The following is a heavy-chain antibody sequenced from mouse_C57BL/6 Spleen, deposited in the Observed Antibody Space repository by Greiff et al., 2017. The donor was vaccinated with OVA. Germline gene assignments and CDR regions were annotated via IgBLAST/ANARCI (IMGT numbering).Heavy chain of an antibody. CDR1: GYTFTSYW. CDR3: ARDGYYGSSYEGAMDY. J-gene: IGHJ4*01. V-gene: IGHV1-53*01. D-gene: IGHD1-1*01. CDR2: INPSNGGT. Sequence: VQLQQPGTELVKPGASVKLSCKASGYTFTSYWMHWVKQRPGQGLEWIGNINPSNGGTNYNEKFKSKATLTVDKSSSTAYMQLSSLTSEDSAVYYCARDGYYGSSYEGAMDYWGQGTSVTVSS.